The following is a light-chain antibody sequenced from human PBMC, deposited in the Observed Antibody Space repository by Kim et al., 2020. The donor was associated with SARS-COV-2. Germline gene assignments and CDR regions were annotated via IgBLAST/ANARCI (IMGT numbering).Light chain of an antibody. CDR3: QQYGTSPYS. V-gene: IGKV3-20*01. CDR1: QSVGSSS. CDR2: GAS. J-gene: IGKJ2*03. Sequence: CRGGRAALRGRGSQSVGSSSLVWWQQKPGQAYRRLMCGASDRAAGMPDRFSGSGSGTDFARTLSRLEPEELAVYYCQQYGTSPYSFGQGPKLEI.